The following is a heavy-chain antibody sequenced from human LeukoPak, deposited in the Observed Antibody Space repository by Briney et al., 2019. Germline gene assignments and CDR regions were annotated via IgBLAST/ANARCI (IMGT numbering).Heavy chain of an antibody. J-gene: IGHJ4*02. D-gene: IGHD3-22*01. V-gene: IGHV3-20*04. CDR1: GGSFSGYY. CDR2: INWNGGSI. Sequence: ETLSLTSAVYGGSFSGYYWSWIRQPPGKGLEWVSDINWNGGSIGYADSVKGRFTVSRDNAKNSLYLQMNSLRAEDTAFYYCAREKYDSSGYYTDNYYFDYWGQGTPVTVSS. CDR3: AREKYDSSGYYTDNYYFDY.